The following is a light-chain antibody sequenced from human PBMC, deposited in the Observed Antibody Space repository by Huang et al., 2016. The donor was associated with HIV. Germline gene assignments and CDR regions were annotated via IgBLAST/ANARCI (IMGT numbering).Light chain of an antibody. V-gene: IGKV1-9*01. J-gene: IGKJ1*01. CDR1: EGIGNY. CDR2: GAS. CDR3: QQLSTYPRT. Sequence: PLTQSPSSLSASVGDRVTITGRASEGIGNYLSWYQQKPGKAPKLLVYGASTFQNGVPSRFSGSGSGTHFTLPISSLQPEDFATYYCQQLSTYPRTFGQGTKVEIK.